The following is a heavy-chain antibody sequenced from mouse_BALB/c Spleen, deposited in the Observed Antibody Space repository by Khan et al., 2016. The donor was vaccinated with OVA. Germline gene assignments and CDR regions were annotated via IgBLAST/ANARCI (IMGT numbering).Heavy chain of an antibody. J-gene: IGHJ3*01. V-gene: IGHV5-9-3*01. CDR2: FNSDGTNT. D-gene: IGHD1-2*01. Sequence: EVELVESGGGLVKPGGSLNLSCAASGFTFSSFAMSGVHQTPEKRLVWVATFNSDGTNTYYPDSVKGRFTISRDTAKNTLYLQMNMPRSDDTAIYNCASHNGGPIAYWGQGTLVTVSA. CDR1: GFTFSSFA. CDR3: ASHNGGPIAY.